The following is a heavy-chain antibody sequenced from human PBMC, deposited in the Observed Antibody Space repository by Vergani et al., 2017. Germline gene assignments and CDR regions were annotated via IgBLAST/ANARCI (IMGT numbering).Heavy chain of an antibody. CDR1: GGSISSGGYY. CDR2: IYYSGST. J-gene: IGHJ6*02. V-gene: IGHV4-31*03. D-gene: IGHD3-10*01. Sequence: QVQLQESGPGLVKPSQTLSLTCTVSGGSISSGGYYWSWIRQRPGKGLEWLGYIYYSGSTYYNPALKSRVTISVDTSKNQFSLKLSSVTAADTAVYYCARDWSRYGSGSYYNRGRIDVWGQGTTVTVSS. CDR3: ARDWSRYGSGSYYNRGRIDV.